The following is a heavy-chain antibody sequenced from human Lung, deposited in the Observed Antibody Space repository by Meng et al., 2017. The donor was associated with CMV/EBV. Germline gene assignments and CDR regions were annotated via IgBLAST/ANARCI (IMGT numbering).Heavy chain of an antibody. V-gene: IGHV1-8*01. Sequence: ASXXVSXKASGYTFTSYDINWVRQATGQGLEWMGWMNPNSGNTGYAQKFQGRVTMTRNTSISTAYMELSGLRSEDTAVYYCARGFLAAKSGLRSLKYGGQGTXVTGAS. J-gene: IGHJ4*02. CDR3: ARGFLAAKSGLRSLKY. CDR2: MNPNSGNT. CDR1: GYTFTSYD. D-gene: IGHD2-15*01.